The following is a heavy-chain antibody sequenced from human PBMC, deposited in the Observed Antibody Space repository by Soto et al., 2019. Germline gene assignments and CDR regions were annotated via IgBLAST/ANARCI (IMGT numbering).Heavy chain of an antibody. Sequence: QVQLQESGPGLVKPSQTLSLTCTVSGGSISSGGYYWSWIRQHPGKGLEWIGYIYYSGSTYYNPSLKSXXTXSXDTSKNQFSLKLSSVTAADTAVYYCARGREGYSVDYWGQGTLVTVSS. J-gene: IGHJ4*02. D-gene: IGHD5-18*01. CDR1: GGSISSGGYY. CDR3: ARGREGYSVDY. V-gene: IGHV4-31*03. CDR2: IYYSGST.